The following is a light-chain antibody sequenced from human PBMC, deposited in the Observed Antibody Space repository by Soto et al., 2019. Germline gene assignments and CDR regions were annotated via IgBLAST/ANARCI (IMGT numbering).Light chain of an antibody. CDR3: SSYTSSSTLV. J-gene: IGLJ2*01. CDR2: DVS. Sequence: QSVLTQPASVSGSPGQSITISCTGTSSDVGGYNYVSWYQQHPGKAPKLMIYDVSHRPSGVSNRFSGSKSGNTASLTISGLQPEDEADYYCSSYTSSSTLVFGGGTKVTVL. CDR1: SSDVGGYNY. V-gene: IGLV2-14*01.